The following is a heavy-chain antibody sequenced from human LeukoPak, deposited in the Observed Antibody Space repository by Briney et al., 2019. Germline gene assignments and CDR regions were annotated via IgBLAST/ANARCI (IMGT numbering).Heavy chain of an antibody. CDR1: GFTFSSYA. V-gene: IGHV3-23*01. D-gene: IGHD3-10*01. Sequence: PGGSLRLSCAASGFTFSSYAMSWVRQAPGKGLEWVSAISGSGGSTYYADSVKGRFTISRDNSKNTLYLQMNSLRAEDTAVYYCAKDGRITMVRGVINEGGWFDPWGQGTLVTVSS. CDR3: AKDGRITMVRGVINEGGWFDP. CDR2: ISGSGGST. J-gene: IGHJ5*02.